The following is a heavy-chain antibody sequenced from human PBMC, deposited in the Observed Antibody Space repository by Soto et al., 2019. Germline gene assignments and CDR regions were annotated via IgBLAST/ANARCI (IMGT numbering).Heavy chain of an antibody. CDR1: GGSISSSSYY. CDR3: ARSLSTVVTKDV. V-gene: IGHV4-39*01. J-gene: IGHJ6*02. Sequence: QLQLQESGPGLVKPSETLSLTCTVSGGSISSSSYYWGRLRQPPGKGLEWVGSINYSGSTYYNPSPKSRVTIYVDTSKNQFSPKMSAVTAPDTAVYYCARSLSTVVTKDVWGQGTTVTVSS. D-gene: IGHD4-17*01. CDR2: INYSGST.